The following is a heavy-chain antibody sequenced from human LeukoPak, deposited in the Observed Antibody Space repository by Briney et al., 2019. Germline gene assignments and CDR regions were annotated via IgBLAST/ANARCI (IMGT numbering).Heavy chain of an antibody. CDR3: ARVPLRTAAVKGYFDY. CDR2: IYYRGST. CDR1: GGSISSFY. J-gene: IGHJ4*02. V-gene: IGHV4-59*01. D-gene: IGHD4-23*01. Sequence: KPSETLSLTCTVSGGSISSFYWSWIRQPPGKGLEGIGYIYYRGSTNYNPSLKSRVTITVDTSKNQVSLKLSSVTAADTAVYYCARVPLRTAAVKGYFDYWGQGTLVTVSS.